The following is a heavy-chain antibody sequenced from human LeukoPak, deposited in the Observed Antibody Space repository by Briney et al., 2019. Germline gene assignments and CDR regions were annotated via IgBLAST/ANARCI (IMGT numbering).Heavy chain of an antibody. CDR3: ASSRIFNDY. CDR1: GGSISSYY. CDR2: INHSGST. V-gene: IGHV4-34*01. J-gene: IGHJ4*02. Sequence: SETLSLTCTVSGGSISSYYWSWIRQPPGKGLEWIGEINHSGSTNYNPSLKSRVTISVDTSKNQFSLKLSSVTAADTAVYYCASSRIFNDYWGQGTLVTVSS. D-gene: IGHD2-15*01.